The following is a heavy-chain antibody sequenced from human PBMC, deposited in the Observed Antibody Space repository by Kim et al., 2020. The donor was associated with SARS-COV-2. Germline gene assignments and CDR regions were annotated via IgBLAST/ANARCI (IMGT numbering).Heavy chain of an antibody. CDR3: ARSYFDWLFATGGSWFDP. CDR2: IYYSGST. Sequence: SETLSLTCTVSGGSVSSGSYYWSWIRQPPGKGLEWIGYIYYSGSTNYNPSLKSRVTISVDTSKNQFSLKLSSVTAADTAVYYCARSYFDWLFATGGSWFDPWGQGTLVTVSS. J-gene: IGHJ5*02. V-gene: IGHV4-61*01. D-gene: IGHD3-9*01. CDR1: GGSVSSGSYY.